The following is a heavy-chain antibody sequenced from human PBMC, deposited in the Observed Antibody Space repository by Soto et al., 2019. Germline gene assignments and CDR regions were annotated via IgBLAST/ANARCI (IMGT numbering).Heavy chain of an antibody. Sequence: GGSLRLSCAASGFTFRSYAMGWVRQGPGKGLEWISTIIGSGGSAYYADSVKGRFTISRDNSKNTLYLQMDSLSADDTAVYFCAKKGSPSGDHSNWYFDLWGRGTLVTVSS. CDR3: AKKGSPSGDHSNWYFDL. CDR1: GFTFRSYA. V-gene: IGHV3-23*01. J-gene: IGHJ2*01. D-gene: IGHD7-27*01. CDR2: IIGSGGSA.